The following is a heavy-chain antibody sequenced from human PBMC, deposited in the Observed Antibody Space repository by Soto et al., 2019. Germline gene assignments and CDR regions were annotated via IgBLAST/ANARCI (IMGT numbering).Heavy chain of an antibody. CDR1: GYTFTSYY. CDR3: ARVSDSLQWLVPNYYYYGMDV. J-gene: IGHJ6*02. Sequence: ASVKVSCKASGYTFTSYYMHWVRQAPGQGLEWMGIINPSGGSTSYTQKFQGRVTMTRDTSTSTVYMELSSLRSEDTAVYYCARVSDSLQWLVPNYYYYGMDVWGQGTTVTVSS. D-gene: IGHD6-19*01. CDR2: INPSGGST. V-gene: IGHV1-46*01.